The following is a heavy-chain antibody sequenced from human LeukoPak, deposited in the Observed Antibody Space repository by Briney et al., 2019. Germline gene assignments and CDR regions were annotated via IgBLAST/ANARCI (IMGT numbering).Heavy chain of an antibody. V-gene: IGHV3-66*02. D-gene: IGHD3-10*01. CDR1: GFTVSSNY. Sequence: AGGSLRLSCAASGFTVSSNYMSWVRQAPGKGLEWLSGISGSGGSTYYADSVKGRFTISRDNSKNTLYLQMNSLRAEDTAVYYCARGSFFGELFEYYFDYWGQGTLVTVSS. CDR2: ISGSGGST. CDR3: ARGSFFGELFEYYFDY. J-gene: IGHJ4*02.